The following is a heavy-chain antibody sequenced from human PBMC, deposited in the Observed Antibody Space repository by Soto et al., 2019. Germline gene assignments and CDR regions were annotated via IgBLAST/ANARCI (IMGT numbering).Heavy chain of an antibody. V-gene: IGHV3-21*01. CDR2: ISSASSET. J-gene: IGHJ4*02. CDR1: GFTFSRVS. CDR3: ARVAY. Sequence: WGSLRLSCEASGFTFSRVSMNLVRQVPWKGLEWVASISSASSETWYADSVKGRFIISRDNAQNSLFLQMNTLRPEDSAIYYCARVAYWGPGTQVTVSS.